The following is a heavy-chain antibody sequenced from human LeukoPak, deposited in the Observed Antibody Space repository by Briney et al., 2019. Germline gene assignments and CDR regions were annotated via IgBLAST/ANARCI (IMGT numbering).Heavy chain of an antibody. CDR3: ARDYYDSSGGDYYYGMDV. V-gene: IGHV3-53*01. J-gene: IGHJ6*02. Sequence: GGSLRLSCAASGFTVSSNYMSWVRQAPGKGLEWVSVIYSGGSTYYADSVKGRFTISRDNSKNTLYLQMNSLRAEDTAVYYCARDYYDSSGGDYYYGMDVWGQGTTVTVSS. CDR1: GFTVSSNY. D-gene: IGHD3-22*01. CDR2: IYSGGST.